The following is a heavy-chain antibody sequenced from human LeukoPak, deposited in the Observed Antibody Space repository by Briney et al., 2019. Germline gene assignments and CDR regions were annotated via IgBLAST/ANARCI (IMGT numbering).Heavy chain of an antibody. CDR2: INPNSGGT. D-gene: IGHD6-13*01. J-gene: IGHJ4*02. CDR1: GYTFTGYY. CDR3: ARADRAAAGAPDY. V-gene: IGHV1-2*02. Sequence: ASVKVSCKASGYTFTGYYMHWVRQAPRQGLEWMGWINPNSGGTNYAQKFQGRVTMTRDTSISTAYMELSRLRSDDTAVYYCARADRAAAGAPDYWGQGTLVTVSS.